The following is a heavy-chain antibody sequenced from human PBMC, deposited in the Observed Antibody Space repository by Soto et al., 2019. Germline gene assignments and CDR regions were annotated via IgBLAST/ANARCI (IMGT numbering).Heavy chain of an antibody. CDR1: GFTFNAYA. J-gene: IGHJ4*02. D-gene: IGHD4-4*01. CDR3: ARVASDYINSVDH. V-gene: IGHV3-23*01. Sequence: EVQLLESGGGLVQPGGSLRLSCAAYGFTFNAYAMTWVRQAPGKGLEWVSAIGGSGGNRYYAASVRGRFTISRDNSKDTVDLQMNSLRVEDTAVYYCARVASDYINSVDHWGQGILVSVSS. CDR2: IGGSGGNR.